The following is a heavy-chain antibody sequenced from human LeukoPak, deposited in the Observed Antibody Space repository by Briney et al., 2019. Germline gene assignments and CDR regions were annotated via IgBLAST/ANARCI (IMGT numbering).Heavy chain of an antibody. Sequence: GGSLRPSCAASGFTSSTYFMNWVRQAPGKGLEWVSSISTLSTYTHYADSVKGRFTVSRDNAKNSLYLQMNSLRAEDTAVYYCARDGPYSDSWSGPFAFDMWGQGTMVTVSS. CDR3: ARDGPYSDSWSGPFAFDM. D-gene: IGHD3-3*01. CDR2: ISTLSTYT. V-gene: IGHV3-21*01. J-gene: IGHJ3*02. CDR1: GFTSSTYF.